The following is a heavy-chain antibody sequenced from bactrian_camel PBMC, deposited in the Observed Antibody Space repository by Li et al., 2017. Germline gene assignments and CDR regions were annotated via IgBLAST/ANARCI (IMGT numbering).Heavy chain of an antibody. J-gene: IGHJ4*01. CDR2: DDLGGGRE. CDR1: EFSKNTKC. Sequence: VESGGGSAQAGGSLRLSCVVAEFSKNTKCMGWFRQAPGKDLKDREGVAADDLGGGRESYADSVKGRFAISRDNAKNTVWLQMNSLKSEDTALYICASPGISRYWGQGTQVTVS. CDR3: ASPGISRY. V-gene: IGHV3S40*01.